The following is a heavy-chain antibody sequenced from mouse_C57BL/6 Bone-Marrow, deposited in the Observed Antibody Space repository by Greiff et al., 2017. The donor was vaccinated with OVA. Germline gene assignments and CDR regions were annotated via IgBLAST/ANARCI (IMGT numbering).Heavy chain of an antibody. CDR3: ARDWDVYAMDY. Sequence: EVKLQESGPGLVKPSQSLSLTCSVTGYSITSGYYWNWIRQFPGNKLEWMGYISYDGSNNYNPSLKNRISITRDTSKNQFFLMLNSVTTENTATYYCARDWDVYAMDYWGQGTSVTVSS. V-gene: IGHV3-6*01. J-gene: IGHJ4*01. D-gene: IGHD4-1*01. CDR2: ISYDGSN. CDR1: GYSITSGYY.